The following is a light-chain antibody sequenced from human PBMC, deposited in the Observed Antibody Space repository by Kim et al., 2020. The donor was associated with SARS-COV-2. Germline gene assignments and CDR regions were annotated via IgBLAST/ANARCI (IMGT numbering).Light chain of an antibody. CDR2: YDS. V-gene: IGLV3-21*04. J-gene: IGLJ2*01. CDR3: QVWDSSSDHRVV. Sequence: PGKTARVSWGGNSIGSKSVHWYQQKSGQAPVLVIYYDSDRPSGIPERFSGSNSGNTATLTISRVEVGDEADYYCQVWDSSSDHRVVFGGGTQLTVL. CDR1: SIGSKS.